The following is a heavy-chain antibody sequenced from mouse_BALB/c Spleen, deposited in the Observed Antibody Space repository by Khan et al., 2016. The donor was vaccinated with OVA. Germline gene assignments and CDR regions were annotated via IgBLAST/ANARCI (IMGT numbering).Heavy chain of an antibody. CDR1: GYIFTNYV. CDR3: ARGNWQSYYFDY. CDR2: INPYNGGT. D-gene: IGHD4-1*01. Sequence: EVQLQQSGPELVKPGASVKMSCKASGYIFTNYVLHWVKQKSGQGLEWIGNINPYNGGTKYNEEFKGKATLASDKSSITVYMELSSLTSEDSAVYYCARGNWQSYYFDYWGQGTTLTLSS. J-gene: IGHJ2*01. V-gene: IGHV1S136*01.